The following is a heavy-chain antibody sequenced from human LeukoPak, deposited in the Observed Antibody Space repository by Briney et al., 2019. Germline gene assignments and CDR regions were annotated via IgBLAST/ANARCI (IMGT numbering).Heavy chain of an antibody. CDR3: ARGLWSGYDL. CDR2: VSYDGSKK. V-gene: IGHV3-30*03. D-gene: IGHD5-12*01. Sequence: GGSLRLSCAASGFNFNNYGLHWVRQAPGKGLEWVAVVSYDGSKKYYADSVKGRFTISRDNSKNTLYLQMNSLRAEDTAVYYCARGLWSGYDLWGQGTLVTVSS. CDR1: GFNFNNYG. J-gene: IGHJ4*02.